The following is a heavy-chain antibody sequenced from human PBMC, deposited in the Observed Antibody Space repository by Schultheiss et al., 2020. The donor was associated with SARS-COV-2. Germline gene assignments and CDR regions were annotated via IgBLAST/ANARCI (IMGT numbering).Heavy chain of an antibody. CDR2: ITLYNGNT. Sequence: ASVKVSCKASGYTFTSYGISWVRQAPGQGLERMRWITLYNGNTNYAKKFQGRVTITRDTSASTAYMELSSLRSEDTAVYYCARDSSGWTHYYYYGMDVWGQGTTVTVSS. D-gene: IGHD6-19*01. CDR3: ARDSSGWTHYYYYGMDV. CDR1: GYTFTSYG. J-gene: IGHJ6*02. V-gene: IGHV1-18*04.